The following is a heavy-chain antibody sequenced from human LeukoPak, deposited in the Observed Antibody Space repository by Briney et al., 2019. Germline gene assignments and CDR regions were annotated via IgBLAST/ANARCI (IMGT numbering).Heavy chain of an antibody. CDR3: ARDYNSIAVAGDFDY. V-gene: IGHV3-30*04. CDR1: GFTFSSYA. CDR2: ISYDGSNK. D-gene: IGHD6-19*01. J-gene: IGHJ4*02. Sequence: PGGSLRLSCAASGFTFSSYAMHWVRQAPGKGLEWVAVISYDGSNKYYADSVKGRFTISRDNSKNTLYLQMNSLRAEDTAVYYCARDYNSIAVAGDFDYWGQGTLVTVSS.